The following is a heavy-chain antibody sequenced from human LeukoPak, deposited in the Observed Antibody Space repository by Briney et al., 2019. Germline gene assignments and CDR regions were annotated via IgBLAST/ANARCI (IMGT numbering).Heavy chain of an antibody. J-gene: IGHJ6*02. CDR3: ARVKVRGVIPGYYYYGMDV. CDR2: INHSGST. Sequence: PSETLSLTCAVYGGSFSGYYWSWIRQPPGKGLEWIGEINHSGSTNYNPSLKSRVTISVDTSKNQFSLKLSSVTAADTAVYYCARVKVRGVIPGYYYYGMDVWGQGTTVTVSS. CDR1: GGSFSGYY. V-gene: IGHV4-34*01. D-gene: IGHD3-10*01.